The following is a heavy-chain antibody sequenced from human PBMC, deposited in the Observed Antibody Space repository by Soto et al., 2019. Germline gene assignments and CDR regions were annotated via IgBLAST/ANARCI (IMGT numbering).Heavy chain of an antibody. J-gene: IGHJ4*02. D-gene: IGHD6-13*01. CDR2: ITSSGTTV. V-gene: IGHV3-48*02. CDR3: ARGSSNWAYYFEF. Sequence: EVHLMEYGGGLVQPGGSLRLSCAASGLTFSSYSRNWVRQAPGKGLEWVSYITSSGTTVYYADSVRGRFTISRDNAKNSLYLQMNSLRDDDTAVYYCARGSSNWAYYFEFWGQGTLVTVSS. CDR1: GLTFSSYS.